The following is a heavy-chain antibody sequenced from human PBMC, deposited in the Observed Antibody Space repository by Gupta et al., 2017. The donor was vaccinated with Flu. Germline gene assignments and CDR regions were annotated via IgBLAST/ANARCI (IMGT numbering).Heavy chain of an antibody. CDR3: ATATTVVRVLDY. J-gene: IGHJ4*02. CDR2: IYHSGST. CDR1: GYSISSGYY. D-gene: IGHD4-23*01. V-gene: IGHV4-38-2*01. Sequence: QVQLQESGPGLVKPSETLSLTCAVSGYSISSGYYWGWIRQPPGKGLEWIGSIYHSGSTYYNPSLKSRVTISVDTPKNQFSLKLSSVTAADTAVYYCATATTVVRVLDYWGQGTLVTVSS.